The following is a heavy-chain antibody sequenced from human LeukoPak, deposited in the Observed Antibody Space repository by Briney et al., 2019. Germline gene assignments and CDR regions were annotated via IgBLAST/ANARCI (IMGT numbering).Heavy chain of an antibody. CDR2: INPNSGGT. V-gene: IGHV1-2*02. CDR3: ARGRRFGELGIDP. CDR1: GYTFTGYY. J-gene: IGHJ5*02. Sequence: GASVKVSCKASGYTFTGYYMHWVRQAPGQGLEWMGWINPNSGGTNYAQKFQGRVTMTRDTSISTAYMELSSLRSEDTAVYYCARGRRFGELGIDPWGQGTLVTVSS. D-gene: IGHD3-10*01.